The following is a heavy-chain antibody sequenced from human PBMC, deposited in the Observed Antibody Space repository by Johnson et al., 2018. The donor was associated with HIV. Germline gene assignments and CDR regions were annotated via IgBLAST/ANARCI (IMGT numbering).Heavy chain of an antibody. CDR3: AKDMDGVLYWGLSAFDI. Sequence: QVQLVESVGGVVQPGTSLRLSCAASEFPFSNFGMHWVRQAPGKGLEWVAGIWYDGSNKYYADSVKGRFTISRDNSKNTLYLQMNSLRAEDTAVYYCAKDMDGVLYWGLSAFDIWGQGTMVTVSS. D-gene: IGHD2-8*02. CDR1: EFPFSNFG. J-gene: IGHJ3*02. CDR2: IWYDGSNK. V-gene: IGHV3-33*06.